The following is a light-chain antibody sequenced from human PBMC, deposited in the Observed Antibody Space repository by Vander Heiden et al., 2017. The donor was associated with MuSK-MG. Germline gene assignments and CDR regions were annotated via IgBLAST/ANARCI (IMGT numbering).Light chain of an antibody. Sequence: QSVLTQPPSASGTPGLRVTISCSGSSSNIGSGFVFWDQQLPGTAPKLLIYMDSQRPSGVPDRFSGSKSGTSASLAISGLRSEDEAEYFCAAWDASLTGPVFGGGTKLTVL. J-gene: IGLJ3*02. CDR1: SSNIGSGF. V-gene: IGLV1-47*01. CDR3: AAWDASLTGPV. CDR2: MDS.